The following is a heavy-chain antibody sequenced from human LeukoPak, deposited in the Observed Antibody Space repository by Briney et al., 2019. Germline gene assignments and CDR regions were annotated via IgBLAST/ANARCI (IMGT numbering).Heavy chain of an antibody. J-gene: IGHJ4*02. Sequence: SETLSLTCTVSGGSISSYYWSWIRQPPGKGLEWIGYIYYSGSTNYNPSLKSRVTISADTSKDQFSLKLASVTAADTAVYYCATGYSSTWHYFDYWGQGTLVTVSS. CDR1: GGSISSYY. CDR2: IYYSGST. D-gene: IGHD6-13*01. V-gene: IGHV4-59*01. CDR3: ATGYSSTWHYFDY.